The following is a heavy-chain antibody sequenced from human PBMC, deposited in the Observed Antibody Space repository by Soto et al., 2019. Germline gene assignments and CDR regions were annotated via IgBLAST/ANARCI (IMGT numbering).Heavy chain of an antibody. J-gene: IGHJ6*02. D-gene: IGHD6-19*01. V-gene: IGHV3-33*01. Sequence: GGSLRLSCAASGFTFSSYGMHWVRQAPGKGLEWVAVIWYDGSNKYYADSVKGRFTISRDNSKNTLYLQMNSLRAEDTAVYYCARDVEPQWLEPYYYYGMDVWGQGTTVTVSS. CDR3: ARDVEPQWLEPYYYYGMDV. CDR2: IWYDGSNK. CDR1: GFTFSSYG.